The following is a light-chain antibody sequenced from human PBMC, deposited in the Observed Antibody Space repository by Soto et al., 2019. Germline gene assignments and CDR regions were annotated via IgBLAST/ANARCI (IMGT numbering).Light chain of an antibody. Sequence: EIVLTQSPATLSLSPGERATLSCRASQSVSSYLAWYQQKPGQAPRLLIYDASNRATGIPARFSGSGSGTDFTLTISSLEPEDLAVYYCQHRSNWYTFGQGTKLEIK. CDR1: QSVSSY. J-gene: IGKJ2*01. CDR3: QHRSNWYT. CDR2: DAS. V-gene: IGKV3-11*01.